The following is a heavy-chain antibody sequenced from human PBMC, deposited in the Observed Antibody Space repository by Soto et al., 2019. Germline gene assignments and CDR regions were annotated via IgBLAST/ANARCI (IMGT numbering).Heavy chain of an antibody. CDR2: IRSKANSYAT. V-gene: IGHV3-73*02. D-gene: IGHD6-13*01. CDR1: GFTFSGSA. CDR3: TRHGGVSGQLVLYY. J-gene: IGHJ4*02. Sequence: EVQLVESGGGLVQPGGSPKLSCAASGFTFSGSAMHWVRQASGKGLEWVGRIRSKANSYATAYAASVKGRFTISRDDSKNTAYLQMNSLKTEDTAVYYCTRHGGVSGQLVLYYWGQGTLVTVSS.